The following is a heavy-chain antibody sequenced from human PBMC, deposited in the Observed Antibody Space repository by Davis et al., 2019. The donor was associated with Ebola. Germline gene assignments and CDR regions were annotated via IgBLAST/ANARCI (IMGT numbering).Heavy chain of an antibody. V-gene: IGHV5-51*01. Sequence: GESLKISCQDSGNSFTSHWIGWVRQMPGKGLEWMGIIYTGDSATRYSPSFRGQVTISADKSTKTAFLVWTGLKASDTAMYYCATLRRTITGMDDGFDIWGQGTMVTVSS. CDR2: IYTGDSAT. D-gene: IGHD1-20*01. CDR3: ATLRRTITGMDDGFDI. CDR1: GNSFTSHW. J-gene: IGHJ3*02.